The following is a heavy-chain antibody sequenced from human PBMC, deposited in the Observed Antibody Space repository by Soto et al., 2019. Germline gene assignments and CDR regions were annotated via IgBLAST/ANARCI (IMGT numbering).Heavy chain of an antibody. Sequence: GGSLRLSCVASGLTFSNYWMTWVRQTPGKGLEWVANIDQDESRKNYVDSVKGRFIISRDNSRNSVYLQMNSLTADDTGIYYCATDILIRDYWGQGTRVTVSS. CDR3: ATDILIRDY. CDR2: IDQDESRK. J-gene: IGHJ4*02. V-gene: IGHV3-7*03. D-gene: IGHD2-21*01. CDR1: GLTFSNYW.